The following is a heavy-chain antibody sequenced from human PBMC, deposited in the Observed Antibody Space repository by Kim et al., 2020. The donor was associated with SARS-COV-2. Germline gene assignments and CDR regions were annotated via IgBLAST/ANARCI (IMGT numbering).Heavy chain of an antibody. CDR3: VRMAQDFQFWSGSYRPDL. J-gene: IGHJ2*01. CDR2: ISYDGTVK. CDR1: GFTFQNYA. D-gene: IGHD3-3*01. V-gene: IGHV3-30*03. Sequence: GGSLRLSCAASGFTFQNYALHWVRQAPGKGLEWVAIISYDGTVKLSADSAKGRFTISRDNAKMQLYLQLDSLRPEDTATYYCVRMAQDFQFWSGSYRPDLWGRGTLVIVSA.